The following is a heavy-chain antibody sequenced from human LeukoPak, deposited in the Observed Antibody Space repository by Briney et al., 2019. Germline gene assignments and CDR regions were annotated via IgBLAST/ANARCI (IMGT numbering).Heavy chain of an antibody. Sequence: GGSLRLSCAASGFTFSDYYMSWTRQAPGKGLEWVSYISSSGSTIYYADSVKGRFTISRDNAKNSLYLQMNSLRAEDTAVYYCARGRIVGATTGDWFDPWGQGTLVTVSS. D-gene: IGHD1-26*01. CDR3: ARGRIVGATTGDWFDP. CDR1: GFTFSDYY. CDR2: ISSSGSTI. J-gene: IGHJ5*02. V-gene: IGHV3-11*01.